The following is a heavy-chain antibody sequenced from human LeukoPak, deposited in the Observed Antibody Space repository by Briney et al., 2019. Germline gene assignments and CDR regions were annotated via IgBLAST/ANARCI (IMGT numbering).Heavy chain of an antibody. CDR3: ARSRTLWGAFDI. V-gene: IGHV3-53*01. J-gene: IGHJ3*02. Sequence: QPGGSLRLSCAASGFTVSSTYMSWVRQTPGKRLEWASVIYVGGNTYYADSVKGRFTISRDNSKNTLYLQMNSLRAGDTAVYYCARSRTLWGAFDIWGQGTMVTVSS. D-gene: IGHD2-21*01. CDR2: IYVGGNT. CDR1: GFTVSSTY.